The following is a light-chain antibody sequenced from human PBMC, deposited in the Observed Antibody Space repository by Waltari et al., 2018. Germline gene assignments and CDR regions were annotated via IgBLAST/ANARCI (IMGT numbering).Light chain of an antibody. CDR1: DSLLHTDGKTY. J-gene: IGKJ5*01. V-gene: IGKV2D-29*02. CDR2: EVS. CDR3: MQSIELPT. Sequence: VLTQTPPSLSVTPGQPASISCKSGDSLLHTDGKTYLYWYLQKSGQSPQLLIYEVSSRFSRVPDRISGSGSGTDFTLKISRVEAEDVGVYYCMQSIELPTFDQGTRLEIK.